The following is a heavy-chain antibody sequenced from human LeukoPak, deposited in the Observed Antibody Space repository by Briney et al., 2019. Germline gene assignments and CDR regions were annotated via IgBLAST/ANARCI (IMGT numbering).Heavy chain of an antibody. V-gene: IGHV1-2*02. J-gene: IGHJ5*02. Sequence: GASVKVSCKASGYTFTDYYIHWVRQAPGQGLEWMGWINPNSGATNYAQTFQGRVTVTRDTSITTVYMELSSLRSDATAVYYCARERPAARNWFDPWGQGTLVTVSS. CDR3: ARERPAARNWFDP. CDR2: INPNSGAT. CDR1: GYTFTDYY. D-gene: IGHD6-6*01.